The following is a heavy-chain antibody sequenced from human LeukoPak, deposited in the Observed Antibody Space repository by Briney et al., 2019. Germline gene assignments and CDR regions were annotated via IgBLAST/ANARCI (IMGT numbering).Heavy chain of an antibody. CDR3: ARLNPLEHLFSFYFDS. CDR2: ISSRGST. Sequence: SETLSLTCSVSGDSISNGHYYWGWIRQPPGKGLEWLATISSRGSTFYNPSLKSRVTISVDTSKNQISLNLSSLTASDTSLYYCARLNPLEHLFSFYFDSWGQGILATVSS. D-gene: IGHD1-14*01. V-gene: IGHV4-39*01. CDR1: GDSISNGHYY. J-gene: IGHJ4*02.